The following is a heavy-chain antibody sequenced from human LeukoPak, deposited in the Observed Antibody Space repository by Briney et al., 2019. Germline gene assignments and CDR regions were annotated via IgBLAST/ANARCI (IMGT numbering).Heavy chain of an antibody. CDR1: GGSFSGYY. CDR2: INHSGST. V-gene: IGHV4-34*01. D-gene: IGHD1-26*01. Sequence: SETLSLTCAVYGGSFSGYYWSWIRQPPGKGLEWIGEINHSGSTNYNPSLKSRVTISVDTSKNQFSLKLNYVTAADTAVYYCARQGAFDPWGQGTLVIVSS. J-gene: IGHJ5*02. CDR3: ARQGAFDP.